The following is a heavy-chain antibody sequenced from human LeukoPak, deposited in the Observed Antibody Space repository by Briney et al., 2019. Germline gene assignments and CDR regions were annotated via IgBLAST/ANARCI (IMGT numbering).Heavy chain of an antibody. J-gene: IGHJ2*01. CDR1: GFMFNAYW. Sequence: HAGGSLRLSCTGSGFMFNAYWMSWVRKAPGMGLEWVGKIRQDGGEIFYVDSVRGRFTISRDNAKNSVYLQLNSLRAEDTAVYYCARADLEWSLDLWGRGTLVTVSS. V-gene: IGHV3-7*01. CDR2: IRQDGGEI. CDR3: ARADLEWSLDL.